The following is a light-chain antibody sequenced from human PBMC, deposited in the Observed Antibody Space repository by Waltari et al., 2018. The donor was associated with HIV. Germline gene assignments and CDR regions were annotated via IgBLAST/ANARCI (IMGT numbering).Light chain of an antibody. V-gene: IGLV1-40*01. CDR2: GEA. CDR1: TSNIGAGYA. J-gene: IGLJ2*01. CDR3: QSYDRSLSGVI. Sequence: QSVLTQPPSVSGAPGQRVTISCTGNTSNIGAGYAVHWYQQLPGTAPKLLIYGEANRPSGVPDRFSGSTSGTSASLAITGLRAEDECDYYCQSYDRSLSGVIFGGGTKLTVL.